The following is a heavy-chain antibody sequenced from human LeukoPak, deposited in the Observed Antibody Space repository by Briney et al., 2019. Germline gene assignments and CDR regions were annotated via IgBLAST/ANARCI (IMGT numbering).Heavy chain of an antibody. CDR1: GFTLSNYA. CDR3: ARDHDPSSGWYWVGYYFDY. J-gene: IGHJ4*02. D-gene: IGHD6-19*01. V-gene: IGHV3-30*04. Sequence: GGSLRLSCAASGFTLSNYAMHWVRQAPGKGLEWVAVISYDGSNKYYADSVKGRFTISRDNSKNTLYLQMNSLRAEDTAVYYCARDHDPSSGWYWVGYYFDYWGQGTLVTVSS. CDR2: ISYDGSNK.